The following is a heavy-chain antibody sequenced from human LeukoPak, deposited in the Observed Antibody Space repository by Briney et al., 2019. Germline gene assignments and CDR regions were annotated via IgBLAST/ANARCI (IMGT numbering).Heavy chain of an antibody. CDR1: GYTFASYG. D-gene: IGHD1-26*01. J-gene: IGHJ6*02. Sequence: ASVKLSCKASGYTFASYGISWVRQAPGQGLEWMGWISAYNGNTNYAQKLQGRVTMTTDTSTSTAYMELRSLRSDDTAVYYCARDTEYSGSYYVGRYYYGMDVWGQGTTVTVSS. CDR2: ISAYNGNT. CDR3: ARDTEYSGSYYVGRYYYGMDV. V-gene: IGHV1-18*01.